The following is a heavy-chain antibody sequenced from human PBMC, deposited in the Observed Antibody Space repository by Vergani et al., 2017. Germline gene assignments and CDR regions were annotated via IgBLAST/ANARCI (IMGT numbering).Heavy chain of an antibody. Sequence: QVQLVESGGGVVQPGGSLRLSCAASGFTFSSYGMHWVRQAPGKGLEWVAFIRYDGSNKYYADSVKGRFTISRGNSKNTLYLQMNSLRAEDTAVYYCAKDREDSSGYSTIGGFDYWGQGTLVTVSS. CDR3: AKDREDSSGYSTIGGFDY. V-gene: IGHV3-30*02. CDR1: GFTFSSYG. J-gene: IGHJ4*02. D-gene: IGHD3-22*01. CDR2: IRYDGSNK.